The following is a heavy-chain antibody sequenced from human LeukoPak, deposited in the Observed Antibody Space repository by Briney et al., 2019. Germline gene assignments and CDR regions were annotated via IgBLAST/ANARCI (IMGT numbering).Heavy chain of an antibody. J-gene: IGHJ6*02. V-gene: IGHV3-23*01. CDR3: ARVDSYCSGEGCYYYYGMDV. CDR1: GFTFSSYA. D-gene: IGHD2-15*01. CDR2: ISGSGGST. Sequence: GGSLRLSCAASGFTFSSYAMSWVRQAPGKGLEWVSAISGSGGSTYYADSAKGRFTISRDNSKNTLYLQMNSLRAEDTAVYYCARVDSYCSGEGCYYYYGMDVWGQGTTVTVSS.